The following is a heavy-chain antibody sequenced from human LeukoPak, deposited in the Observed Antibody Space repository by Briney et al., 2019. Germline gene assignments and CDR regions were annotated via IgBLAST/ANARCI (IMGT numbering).Heavy chain of an antibody. J-gene: IGHJ5*02. Sequence: GASVKVSCKASGYTFTSYDINWVRQATGQGLEWMGWMNPNRGNTGYAQKSQGRVTMTRNTSISTAYMELSSLRSEDKAVYYCARADRGYYWFDPWGQGTLVTVSS. D-gene: IGHD3-10*01. V-gene: IGHV1-8*01. CDR2: MNPNRGNT. CDR1: GYTFTSYD. CDR3: ARADRGYYWFDP.